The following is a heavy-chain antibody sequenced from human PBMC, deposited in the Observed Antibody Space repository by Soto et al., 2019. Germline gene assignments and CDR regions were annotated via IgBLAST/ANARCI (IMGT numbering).Heavy chain of an antibody. CDR3: AALDTATFPGMAGY. Sequence: GGSLRLSCVASGFNFGGNWMSWVRQAPGKGLEWVANINHDGLGIYYLDSVKGRLTISRDNAKSSLFLQMNNLRAEDTAIYYCAALDTATFPGMAGYWGQGTLVTVSS. CDR1: GFNFGGNW. V-gene: IGHV3-7*01. J-gene: IGHJ4*02. D-gene: IGHD5-18*01. CDR2: INHDGLGI.